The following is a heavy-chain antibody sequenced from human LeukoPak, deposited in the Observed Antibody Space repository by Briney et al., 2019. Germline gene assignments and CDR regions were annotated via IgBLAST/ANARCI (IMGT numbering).Heavy chain of an antibody. CDR2: IYYSGST. V-gene: IGHV4-59*08. D-gene: IGHD5-24*01. CDR1: GGSMSSYY. J-gene: IGHJ4*02. CDR3: ARGARAGYNLEPFDY. Sequence: SETLSLTGTVSGGSMSSYYWSWIRQPPGKGLEWIGYIYYSGSTKYNPSLKSRVTISVDTSKNQFSLKLSSVTAADTAVYCARGARAGYNLEPFDYWGQGTLVTVSS.